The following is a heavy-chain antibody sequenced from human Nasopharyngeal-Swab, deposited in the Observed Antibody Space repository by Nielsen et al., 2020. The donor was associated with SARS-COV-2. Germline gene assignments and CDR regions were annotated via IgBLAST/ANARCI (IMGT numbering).Heavy chain of an antibody. Sequence: GSLRLSCTVSGGSISSSSYYWGWIRQPPGKGLEWIGSIYYSGSTYYNPSLKSRVTISVDTSKNQFSLKLSSVTAADTAVYYCARHQWFGESVADYWGQGTLVTVSS. CDR1: GGSISSSSYY. CDR3: ARHQWFGESVADY. CDR2: IYYSGST. D-gene: IGHD3-10*01. J-gene: IGHJ4*02. V-gene: IGHV4-39*01.